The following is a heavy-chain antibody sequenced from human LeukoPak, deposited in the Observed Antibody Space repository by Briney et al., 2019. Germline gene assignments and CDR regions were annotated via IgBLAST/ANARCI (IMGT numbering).Heavy chain of an antibody. J-gene: IGHJ4*02. CDR3: AIDAYYYDSSGRFDY. CDR1: GFTFSSYG. D-gene: IGHD3-22*01. V-gene: IGHV3-33*01. CDR2: IWYDGSNK. Sequence: GGSLRLSCAASGFTFSSYGMHWVREAPGKGLERVAVIWYDGSNKYYADSVKGRFTISRDNSKTTLHLQMRSLRAVDTAVYYCAIDAYYYDSSGRFDYGGQGTLVTVSS.